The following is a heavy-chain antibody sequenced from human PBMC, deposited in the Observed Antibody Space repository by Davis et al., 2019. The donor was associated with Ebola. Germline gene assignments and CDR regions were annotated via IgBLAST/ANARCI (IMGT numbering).Heavy chain of an antibody. CDR2: INPGDSDT. Sequence: GESLKISCKGSGYSFTSYWIGWVRQMPGKGLEWMGIINPGDSDTRYSPSFQGQVTISADKSISTAYLQWSSLKASDTAMYDCARLYSSGWSDLGYFDLWGRGTLVTVSS. D-gene: IGHD6-19*01. CDR1: GYSFTSYW. V-gene: IGHV5-51*01. J-gene: IGHJ2*01. CDR3: ARLYSSGWSDLGYFDL.